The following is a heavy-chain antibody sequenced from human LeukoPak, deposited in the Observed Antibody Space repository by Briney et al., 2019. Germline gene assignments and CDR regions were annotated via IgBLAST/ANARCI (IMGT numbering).Heavy chain of an antibody. CDR1: GGTFSSYT. D-gene: IGHD3-10*01. J-gene: IGHJ6*02. V-gene: IGHV1-69*04. CDR3: AREWFGELAYYYGMDV. CDR2: IIPILGIA. Sequence: SVKVSCTASGGTFSSYTISWVRQAPGQGLEWMGRIIPILGIANYAQKFQGRVTITADKSTSTACMELSSLRSEDTAVYYCAREWFGELAYYYGMDVWGQGTTVTVSS.